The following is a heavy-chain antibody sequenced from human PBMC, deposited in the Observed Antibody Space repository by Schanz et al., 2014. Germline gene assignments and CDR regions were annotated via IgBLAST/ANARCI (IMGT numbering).Heavy chain of an antibody. CDR3: ASDYNYFETEAP. CDR2: ISSSGSSI. J-gene: IGHJ5*02. D-gene: IGHD3-16*01. Sequence: AQLVESGGGVVQPGRSLRLSCVASGFTFNNFNMNWVRQAPGKGLEWVSSISSSGSSIYYADSVKGRFTISRDNANNSLFLRMNSLRAEDTAVYYCASDYNYFETEAPWGQGTLVTVSS. V-gene: IGHV3-21*06. CDR1: GFTFNNFN.